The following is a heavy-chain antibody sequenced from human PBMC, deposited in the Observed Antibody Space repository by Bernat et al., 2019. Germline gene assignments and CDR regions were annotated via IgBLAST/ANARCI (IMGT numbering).Heavy chain of an antibody. J-gene: IGHJ4*02. CDR2: ISYDGSNK. D-gene: IGHD1-26*01. V-gene: IGHV3-30*18. Sequence: VQLLESGGGLVQPGGSLRLSCAASGFTFSSYGMHWVRQAPGKGLEWVAVISYDGSNKYYADSVKGRFTISRDNSKNTLYLQMNSLRAEDTAVYYCAKGSRGSYTVYFDYWGQGTLVTVSS. CDR3: AKGSRGSYTVYFDY. CDR1: GFTFSSYG.